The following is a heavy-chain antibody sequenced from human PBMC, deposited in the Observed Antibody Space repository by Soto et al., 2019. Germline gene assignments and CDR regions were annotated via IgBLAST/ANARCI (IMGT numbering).Heavy chain of an antibody. D-gene: IGHD6-13*01. CDR3: ARTPGIAAARYYYGMDV. J-gene: IGHJ6*02. CDR2: MNPNSGNT. Sequence: ASVKVSCKASGYTFTSYDINWVRQATAQGLEWMGWMNPNSGNTGYAQKFQGRVTMTRNTSISTAYMELSSLRSEDTAVYYCARTPGIAAARYYYGMDVWGQGTTVTVSS. V-gene: IGHV1-8*01. CDR1: GYTFTSYD.